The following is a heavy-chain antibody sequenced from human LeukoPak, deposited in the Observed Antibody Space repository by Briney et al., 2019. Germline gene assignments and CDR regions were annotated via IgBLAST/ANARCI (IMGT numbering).Heavy chain of an antibody. CDR2: IKQDGSEK. D-gene: IGHD2-15*01. CDR3: AREWCRGDSCYRIFDY. CDR1: TFTIYRIT. V-gene: IGHV3-7*05. J-gene: IGHJ4*02. Sequence: PAGNVTFYCSASTFTIYRITLIWHAPAPGQERMGLVNIKQDGSEKYYVGSVKRRFTISRDNAKNSLYLQMNSLRAEDTDVYYCAREWCRGDSCYRIFDYWGQGTLVTVSS.